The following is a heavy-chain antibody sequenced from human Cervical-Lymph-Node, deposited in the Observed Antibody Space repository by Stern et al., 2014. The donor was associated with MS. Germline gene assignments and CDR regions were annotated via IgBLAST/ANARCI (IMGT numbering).Heavy chain of an antibody. D-gene: IGHD5-18*01. CDR3: ARARGYSYGYFDY. Sequence: QMQLVQSGAEVKKPGASVKVSCKASGYTFTSYAMHWVRQAPGQRLEWMGWINAGNGNTKYSQKFQGRVTITRDTSASTAYMELSSLRSEDTAVYYCARARGYSYGYFDYWGQGTLVTVSS. CDR1: GYTFTSYA. J-gene: IGHJ4*02. V-gene: IGHV1-3*01. CDR2: INAGNGNT.